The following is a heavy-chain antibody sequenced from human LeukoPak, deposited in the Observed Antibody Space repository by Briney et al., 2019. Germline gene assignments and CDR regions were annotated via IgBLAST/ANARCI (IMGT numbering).Heavy chain of an antibody. Sequence: PSETLSLTCTVSGGSISSYNYYWGWIRQPPGRGLEWVGSIYYSGSTYYNPSLKSRVPISVDTSKNQFSLKLSSVTAADTAVYYCARSYFGSGTFNGFDYWGQGTLVTVSS. J-gene: IGHJ4*02. D-gene: IGHD3-10*01. V-gene: IGHV4-39*01. CDR2: IYYSGST. CDR3: ARSYFGSGTFNGFDY. CDR1: GGSISSYNYY.